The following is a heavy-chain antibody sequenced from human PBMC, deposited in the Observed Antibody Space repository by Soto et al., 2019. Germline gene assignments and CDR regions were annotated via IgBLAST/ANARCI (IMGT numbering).Heavy chain of an antibody. J-gene: IGHJ4*02. D-gene: IGHD3-3*01. CDR2: IYWNGDK. V-gene: IGHV2-5*01. CDR1: GFSLTTAGLG. CDR3: GNRSSSSDFWGHAD. Sequence: QITLKASGPALVNPTQTLTLTCTFSGFSLTTAGLGGGWIRQPPGQALEWLALIYWNGDKRYSPSLRSRLTITSDTSKNQVVLTMTNMDPVYTATYYCGNRSSSSDFWGHADLGQGTLVTVSS.